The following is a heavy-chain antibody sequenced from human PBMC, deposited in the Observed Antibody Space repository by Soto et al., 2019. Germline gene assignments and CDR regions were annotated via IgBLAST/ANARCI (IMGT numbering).Heavy chain of an antibody. CDR3: ARDMGRPQLGVSYYYRTDD. J-gene: IGHJ6*02. V-gene: IGHV1-69*12. CDR2: IIPVFRAP. CDR1: GGTFNTYA. D-gene: IGHD3-10*01. Sequence: QVHLVQSGAEVKKPGSSVKVSCKVSGGTFNTYAISWVRQAPGQGLEWMGGIIPVFRAPDYAQKFQGRVTNTAGESEKRADRELSGLGSEDTAAYYCARDMGRPQLGVSYYYRTDDWGRGTAVTVTS.